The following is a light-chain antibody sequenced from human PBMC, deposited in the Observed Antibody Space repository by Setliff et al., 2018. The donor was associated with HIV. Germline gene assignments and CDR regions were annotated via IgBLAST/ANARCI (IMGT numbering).Light chain of an antibody. V-gene: IGLV2-14*01. CDR1: SSDVGGYSY. CDR2: EVR. CDR3: SSYASTNILP. Sequence: QSALAQPASVSGSPGQSITISCTGTSSDVGGYSYVSWYQQHPGKAPKLIIYEVRNRPSGVSNRFSGSKSGNTASLTISGLQAEDEADYYCSSYASTNILPFGTGTKVTVL. J-gene: IGLJ1*01.